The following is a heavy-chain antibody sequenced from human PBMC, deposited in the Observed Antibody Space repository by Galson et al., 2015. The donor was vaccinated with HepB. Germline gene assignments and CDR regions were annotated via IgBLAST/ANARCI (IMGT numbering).Heavy chain of an antibody. CDR1: GLNFNNYV. CDR2: ISFDVNNK. D-gene: IGHD2-21*02. CDR3: ARGGHIVVVTSTRNFDPFNI. V-gene: IGHV3-30-3*01. J-gene: IGHJ3*02. Sequence: SLRLSCAASGLNFNNYVMHWVRQAPGKGLEWVALISFDVNNKYYADSVKGRFTISRDNSRNTLYLHMSSVTTEDTAMYYCARGGHIVVVTSTRNFDPFNIWGQGTLVTASS.